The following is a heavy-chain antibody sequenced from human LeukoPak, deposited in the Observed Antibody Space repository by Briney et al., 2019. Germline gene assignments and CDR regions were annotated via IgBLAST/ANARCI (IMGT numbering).Heavy chain of an antibody. J-gene: IGHJ4*02. Sequence: GGSLRLSCAASGFTFTSYAMNWVRQAPGQGLEWMGWINTNTGNPTYAQGFTGRFVFSLDTSVSTAYLQISSLKAEGTAVYYCARDLRGDDYWGQGTLVTVSS. D-gene: IGHD2-21*02. CDR3: ARDLRGDDY. CDR1: GFTFTSYA. V-gene: IGHV7-4-1*02. CDR2: INTNTGNP.